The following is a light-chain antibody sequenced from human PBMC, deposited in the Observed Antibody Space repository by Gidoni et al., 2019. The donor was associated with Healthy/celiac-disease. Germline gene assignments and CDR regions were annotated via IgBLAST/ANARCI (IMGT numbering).Light chain of an antibody. CDR3: QQYGSSVT. CDR1: QSVSSSY. CDR2: GAS. J-gene: IGKJ1*01. Sequence: EIVLTQSPGTLSLSPGARATLSCRASQSVSSSYLAWYQQKPGQAPSLLIYGASSRATGIPDRVSGSGSGTDFTLTISRLETEEFAVYYCQQYGSSVTFGQGTKVEIK. V-gene: IGKV3-20*01.